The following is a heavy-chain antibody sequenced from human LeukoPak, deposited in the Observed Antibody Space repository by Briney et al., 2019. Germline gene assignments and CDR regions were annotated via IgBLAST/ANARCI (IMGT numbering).Heavy chain of an antibody. Sequence: GGSLRLSCAASGFTFSDYYMSWIRQAPGKGLEWVSYISSSGSTIYYADSVKGRFTISRDNAKNSLYLQMNSLRAEDTAVYYCAREGTTVRWVGYYYYYMDVWGKGTTVTVSS. J-gene: IGHJ6*03. CDR2: ISSSGSTI. CDR1: GFTFSDYY. V-gene: IGHV3-11*04. CDR3: AREGTTVRWVGYYYYYMDV. D-gene: IGHD4-11*01.